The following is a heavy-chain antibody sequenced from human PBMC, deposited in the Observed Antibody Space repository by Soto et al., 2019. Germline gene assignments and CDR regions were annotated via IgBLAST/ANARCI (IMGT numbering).Heavy chain of an antibody. CDR2: ILNDGSNR. J-gene: IGHJ6*01. CDR1: EFTFSNYA. Sequence: QVQLVESGGGVVQPGRSLRLSCAASEFTFSNYAMHWVRQAPGKGLEWVAAILNDGSNRYHADSVKDRFTISRDNSKNTLYLQMNSLRAEDTAVYYCARDDEYSGNGMDVWGQGTTVTVSP. V-gene: IGHV3-33*01. CDR3: ARDDEYSGNGMDV. D-gene: IGHD3-10*01.